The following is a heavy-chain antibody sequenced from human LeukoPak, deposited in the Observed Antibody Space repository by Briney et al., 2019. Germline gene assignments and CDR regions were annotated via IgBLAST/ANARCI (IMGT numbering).Heavy chain of an antibody. Sequence: ASVKVSCTASGGTFSTHAISWVRQAPGQGLEWMGGILPIFGTANYAPEFQGRVTITADESTSTAYMELSSLRSEDTAVYYCARSFHSSGWYHDYWGQGTLVTVSS. D-gene: IGHD6-19*01. CDR1: GGTFSTHA. CDR2: ILPIFGTA. J-gene: IGHJ4*02. V-gene: IGHV1-69*13. CDR3: ARSFHSSGWYHDY.